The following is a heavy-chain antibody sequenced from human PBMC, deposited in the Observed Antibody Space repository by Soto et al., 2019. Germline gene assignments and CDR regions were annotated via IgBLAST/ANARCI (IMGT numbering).Heavy chain of an antibody. J-gene: IGHJ3*02. CDR2: IWYDGSNK. D-gene: IGHD3-10*01. CDR1: GFTFSSYG. V-gene: IGHV3-33*01. CDR3: ARFRGAAAFDI. Sequence: GGSLRLSCAASGFTFSSYGMHWVRQAPGKGLEWVAVIWYDGSNKYYADSVKGRFTISRDNSKNTLYLQMNSLRAEDTAVYYCARFRGAAAFDIWGQGTMVTVSS.